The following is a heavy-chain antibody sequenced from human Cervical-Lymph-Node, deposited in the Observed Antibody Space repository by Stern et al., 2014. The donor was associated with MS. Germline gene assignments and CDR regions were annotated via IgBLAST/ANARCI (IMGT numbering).Heavy chain of an antibody. CDR2: ISWNSGNI. Sequence: EVQLVESGGGLLQPGRSLRLSCAASGFIFDAFAMHWVRQVPGKGLEWVSGISWNSGNIGYADSVKGRFPISRDNAKNSLYLQMNSLRAEDTALYYCTKDIQAHYFYAMDVWGQGTTVTVSS. V-gene: IGHV3-9*01. CDR3: TKDIQAHYFYAMDV. D-gene: IGHD6-6*01. J-gene: IGHJ6*02. CDR1: GFIFDAFA.